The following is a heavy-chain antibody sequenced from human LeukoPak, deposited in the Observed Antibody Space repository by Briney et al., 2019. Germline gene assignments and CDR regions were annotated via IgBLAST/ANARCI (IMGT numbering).Heavy chain of an antibody. J-gene: IGHJ4*02. D-gene: IGHD5-12*01. Sequence: GRSLRLSCAASGFTFSSYGMHWVRQAPGKGLEWVAVIWYDGSNKYYADSVKGRFTISRDNSKNTLYLQMNSLRAEDTAVYYCARAWGDGYNEGDLGYWGQGTLVTVSS. V-gene: IGHV3-33*01. CDR3: ARAWGDGYNEGDLGY. CDR1: GFTFSSYG. CDR2: IWYDGSNK.